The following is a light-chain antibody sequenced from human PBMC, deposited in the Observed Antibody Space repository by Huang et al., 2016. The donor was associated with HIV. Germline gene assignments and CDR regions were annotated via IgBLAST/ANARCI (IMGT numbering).Light chain of an antibody. CDR1: QNVSASY. Sequence: EIVLTQSPGTLSLSPGEGVTLSCRASQNVSASYFAWYQQKPGQAPRLLIYATSSRATGSPDRFSGSGSGTNFTLIISRLEPEDCAVYYCQYYGSSRGMFGQGTEVEVK. V-gene: IGKV3-20*01. J-gene: IGKJ1*01. CDR2: ATS. CDR3: QYYGSSRGM.